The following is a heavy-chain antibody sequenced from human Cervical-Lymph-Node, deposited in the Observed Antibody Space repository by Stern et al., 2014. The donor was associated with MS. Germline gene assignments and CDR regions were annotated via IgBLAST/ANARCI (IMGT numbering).Heavy chain of an antibody. D-gene: IGHD3-10*01. J-gene: IGHJ4*02. CDR1: GYTFTGYY. Sequence: QLVQSGAEVKKPGASVKVSCKASGYTFTGYYFHWVRQAPGQGLEWMGWMNANSGGTKYAQNFQGRVTMTRDTSISTAYMELSGLTSDDTAVYYCARDLVGDGDLSLDNWGQGALVTVSS. CDR3: ARDLVGDGDLSLDN. V-gene: IGHV1-2*02. CDR2: MNANSGGT.